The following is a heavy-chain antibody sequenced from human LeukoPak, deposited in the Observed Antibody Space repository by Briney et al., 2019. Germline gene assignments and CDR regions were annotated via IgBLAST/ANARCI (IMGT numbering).Heavy chain of an antibody. CDR2: VYDIGTT. V-gene: IGHV4-59*11. D-gene: IGHD3-10*01. Sequence: KPSETLSLTCTVSGGSIGSHYWTWIRQTPGKGLEWIGYVYDIGTTKYNPSLKSRVTISVDTSKNQFSLRLSSVTAADTAVYYCARDSGTTGEVKFDPWGQGTLVTVSS. CDR1: GGSIGSHY. CDR3: ARDSGTTGEVKFDP. J-gene: IGHJ5*02.